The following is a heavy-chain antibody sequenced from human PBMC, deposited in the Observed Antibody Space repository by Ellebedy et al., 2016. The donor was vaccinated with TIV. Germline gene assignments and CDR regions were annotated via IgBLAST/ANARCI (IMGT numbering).Heavy chain of an antibody. D-gene: IGHD3-22*01. J-gene: IGHJ3*02. CDR2: IYTSGGT. CDR3: ASGLVTDSSGTYGAFDI. V-gene: IGHV4-4*07. Sequence: SETLSLTXTVSGGSISSYYWSWIRQPAGKGLEWIGRIYTSGGTNYNPSLKSRVTMSVDTSKNQFSLKLSSVTAADTAVYYCASGLVTDSSGTYGAFDIWGQGTMVTVSS. CDR1: GGSISSYY.